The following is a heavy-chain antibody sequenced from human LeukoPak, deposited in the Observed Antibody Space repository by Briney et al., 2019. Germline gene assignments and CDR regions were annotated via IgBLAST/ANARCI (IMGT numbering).Heavy chain of an antibody. CDR1: GFTVSSNY. CDR2: IYSGGST. D-gene: IGHD6-19*01. V-gene: IGHV3-66*01. CDR3: ATDSAGYSSAPYGMDV. J-gene: IGHJ6*02. Sequence: GPLRLSCAASGFTVSSNYMSWVRQAPGKGLEWVSVIYSGGSTYYADSVKGRFTISRDNSKNTLYLQMNSLRAEDTAVYYCATDSAGYSSAPYGMDVWGQGTTVTVSS.